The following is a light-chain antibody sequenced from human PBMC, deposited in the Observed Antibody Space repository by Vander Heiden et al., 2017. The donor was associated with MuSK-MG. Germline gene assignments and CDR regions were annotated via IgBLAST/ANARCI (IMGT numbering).Light chain of an antibody. CDR1: QSVSSY. Sequence: EIVLTQSPATLSLSPGERATLSCRASQSVSSYLAWYQQKPGQAPRLLIYDASNRATGIPARFSGSGSGTDFTLTISSLEPEDLAVYYCLQYDIYPRTFGQGTRLDLK. J-gene: IGKJ5*01. CDR3: LQYDIYPRT. V-gene: IGKV3-11*01. CDR2: DAS.